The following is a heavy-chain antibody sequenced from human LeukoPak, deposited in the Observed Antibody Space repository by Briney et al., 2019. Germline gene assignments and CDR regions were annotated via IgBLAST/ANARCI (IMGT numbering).Heavy chain of an antibody. D-gene: IGHD5-12*01. CDR3: ARDRDSGFYYYGMDV. CDR1: GFTFSSYS. V-gene: IGHV3-21*01. CDR2: ISSSSSYI. Sequence: GGSLRLSCAASGFTFSSYSMNWVRQAPGKGLEGVSSISSSSSYIYYADSVKGRFTISRDNAKNSLYLQMNSLRAEDTAVYYCARDRDSGFYYYGMDVRGQGTTVTVSS. J-gene: IGHJ6*02.